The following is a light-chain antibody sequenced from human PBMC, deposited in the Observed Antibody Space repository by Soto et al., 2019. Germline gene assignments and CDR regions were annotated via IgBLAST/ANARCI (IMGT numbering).Light chain of an antibody. Sequence: QSALTQPASVSGSPGQSITISCIGSSSDVGGYNYVSWYQHHPGRVPKPMIYEGDKRPSGVSNRFSASKSGNTASLTISGLQGEDEADYYCCSYAGSSTLVFGGGTKVTVL. J-gene: IGLJ3*02. CDR1: SSDVGGYNY. V-gene: IGLV2-23*01. CDR2: EGD. CDR3: CSYAGSSTLV.